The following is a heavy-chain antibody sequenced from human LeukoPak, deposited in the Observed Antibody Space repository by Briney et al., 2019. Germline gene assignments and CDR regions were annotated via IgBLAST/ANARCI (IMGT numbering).Heavy chain of an antibody. CDR2: LNPNSGGT. Sequence: ASVKVSCKASGYTFTDYFIHWVRQAPGQAPEWMGWLNPNSGGTNYAQTFEGRVTMTRDTSITTAYMELSRLRSDDTAVYYCARDSDLGGPSPAGYWGQGTLVTVSS. D-gene: IGHD3-16*01. J-gene: IGHJ4*02. CDR1: GYTFTDYF. V-gene: IGHV1-2*02. CDR3: ARDSDLGGPSPAGY.